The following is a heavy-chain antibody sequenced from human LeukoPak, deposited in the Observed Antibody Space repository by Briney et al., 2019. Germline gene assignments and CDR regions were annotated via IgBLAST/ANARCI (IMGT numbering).Heavy chain of an antibody. CDR1: GYTLTSYD. CDR2: MNPSNGNT. D-gene: IGHD2-2*01. J-gene: IGHJ4*02. Sequence: ASVTVSCKASGYTLTSYDINWVRQAAGQGLEGMGWMNPSNGNTGYAQKFQGRVAMTRDTSISTAYMELSSLKSDDTAVYFCARGHWSGSTCYPFDYWGQGTLVTVSS. V-gene: IGHV1-8*01. CDR3: ARGHWSGSTCYPFDY.